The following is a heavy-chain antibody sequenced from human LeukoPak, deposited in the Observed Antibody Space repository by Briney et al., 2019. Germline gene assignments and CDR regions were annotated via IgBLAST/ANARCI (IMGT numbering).Heavy chain of an antibody. CDR1: GGSISSSSYY. J-gene: IGHJ4*02. CDR2: IYYSGST. Sequence: SETLSLTCTVSGGSISSSSYYWGWIRQPPWKGLEWIGSIYYSGSTYYNPSLKSRVTISVDTSKNQFSLKLSSVTAPYTAVYYCAKGSSRLDYFDYWGQGTLVTVSS. CDR3: AKGSSRLDYFDY. V-gene: IGHV4-39*01. D-gene: IGHD6-13*01.